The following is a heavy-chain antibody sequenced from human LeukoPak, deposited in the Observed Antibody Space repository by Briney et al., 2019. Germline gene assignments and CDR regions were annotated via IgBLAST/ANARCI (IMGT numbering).Heavy chain of an antibody. CDR3: AREAGYYGDYAYYYYMDV. J-gene: IGHJ6*03. V-gene: IGHV3-48*04. D-gene: IGHD4-17*01. CDR1: GFTFSSYW. Sequence: GGSLRLSCAASGFTFSSYWMSWVRQAPGKGLEWVSYISSSGSTIYYADSVKGRFTISRDNAKNSLYLQMNSLRAEDTAVYYCAREAGYYGDYAYYYYMDVWGKGTTVTISS. CDR2: ISSSGSTI.